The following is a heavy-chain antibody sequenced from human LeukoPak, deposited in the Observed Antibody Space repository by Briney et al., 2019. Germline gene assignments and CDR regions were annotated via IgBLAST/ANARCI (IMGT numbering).Heavy chain of an antibody. D-gene: IGHD2-2*01. CDR3: ARVPPSAHQLLSSDY. J-gene: IGHJ4*02. CDR2: NSANNGET. V-gene: IGHV1-18*04. Sequence: ASVKVSCKASGYTFTNYGISWVRQAPGQGLEWMAWNSANNGETRYAQNLQGRVTMTTDTSTSTAYMELRSLRSDDTAVYYCARVPPSAHQLLSSDYWGQGTQVTVSS. CDR1: GYTFTNYG.